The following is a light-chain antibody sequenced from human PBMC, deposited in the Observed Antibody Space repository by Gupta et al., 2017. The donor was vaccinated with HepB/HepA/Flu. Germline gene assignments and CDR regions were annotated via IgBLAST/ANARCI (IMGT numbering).Light chain of an antibody. CDR1: NIGTKG. V-gene: IGLV3-21*04. CDR2: NDS. CDR3: HVWDSSNDSAV. Sequence: SYVVTQPPSVSVAPGKTASITCGGNNIGTKGVHWYQQKPAQAPVMVIYNDSDRPSGIPERFSGSNSGSTATLTISRVEAGDEAEYYCHVWDSSNDSAVFGGGTKLTVL. J-gene: IGLJ2*01.